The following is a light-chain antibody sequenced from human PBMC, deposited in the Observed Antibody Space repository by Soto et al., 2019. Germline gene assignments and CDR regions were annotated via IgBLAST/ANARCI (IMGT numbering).Light chain of an antibody. CDR2: ELS. V-gene: IGLV2-14*01. CDR3: SSYSSSSTRV. CDR1: SSDVGGYNF. J-gene: IGLJ3*02. Sequence: QSALTQPASVSGSPGQSITISCTGTSSDVGGYNFVSWYQQHPRKAPKLIIYELSFRPSGVSDRFSGSKSGNTASLTISGLQAEDEADYYCSSYSSSSTRVFGGGTKLTVL.